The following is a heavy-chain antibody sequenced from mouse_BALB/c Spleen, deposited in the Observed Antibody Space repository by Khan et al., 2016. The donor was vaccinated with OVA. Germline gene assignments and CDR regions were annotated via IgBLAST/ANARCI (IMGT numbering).Heavy chain of an antibody. CDR3: AREGAYYRSDGWFAY. CDR2: IIPSNDYT. V-gene: IGHV1-4*01. D-gene: IGHD2-14*01. CDR1: GYTFTTYT. Sequence: QIQLVQSGAELARPGASVKMSCKASGYTFTTYTIHWVKQRPGQGLEWIGYIIPSNDYTNYNQKFKDRATLTADKSSSTAYMQLSSLPSEDSAVYYCAREGAYYRSDGWFAYWGQGTLVTVSA. J-gene: IGHJ3*01.